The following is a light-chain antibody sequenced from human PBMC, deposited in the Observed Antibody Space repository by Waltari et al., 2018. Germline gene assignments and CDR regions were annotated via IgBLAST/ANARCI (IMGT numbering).Light chain of an antibody. V-gene: IGLV2-23*02. CDR2: EVS. Sequence: SALTQPASVSGSPAQSLTISCTGTSSDVGNFNLVSWYQQPPGKVPKLIIYEVSKRPSGVSNHFSGSKSGNTASLTISGLRAEDEADYYCCSYAGSRTYVFGTGTKVTVL. CDR3: CSYAGSRTYV. J-gene: IGLJ1*01. CDR1: SSDVGNFNL.